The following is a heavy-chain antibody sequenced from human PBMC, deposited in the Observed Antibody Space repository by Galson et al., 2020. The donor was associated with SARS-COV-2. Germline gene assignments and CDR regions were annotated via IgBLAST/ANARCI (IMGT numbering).Heavy chain of an antibody. V-gene: IGHV4-59*01. CDR3: RRCSNTWPFDH. D-gene: IGHD6-13*01. CDR1: GGSIGTNY. CDR2: IHSTGTT. J-gene: IGHJ4*02. Sequence: SETLSLTCTVTGGSIGTNYWSWNRQVPGKGLEWIGYIHSTGTTTYNPTLKSRVTLPLDTSKTQFTLTLSSFTAADAAMYYCRRCSNTWPFDHWVLGILVTVSS.